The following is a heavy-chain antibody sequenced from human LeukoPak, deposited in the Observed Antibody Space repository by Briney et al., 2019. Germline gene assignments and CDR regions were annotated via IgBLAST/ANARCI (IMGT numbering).Heavy chain of an antibody. CDR1: GGSISSGSYY. V-gene: IGHV4-61*02. D-gene: IGHD5-24*01. CDR3: ARGWLEQLFDS. J-gene: IGHJ4*02. Sequence: TSETLSLTCTVSGGSISSGSYYWSWIRQPAGKGLEWIGRIYTSGSTNYNPSLKSRVTISVDTSKNEFSLNLNSVTAADTAVYYCARGWLEQLFDSWGQGTLVTVSS. CDR2: IYTSGST.